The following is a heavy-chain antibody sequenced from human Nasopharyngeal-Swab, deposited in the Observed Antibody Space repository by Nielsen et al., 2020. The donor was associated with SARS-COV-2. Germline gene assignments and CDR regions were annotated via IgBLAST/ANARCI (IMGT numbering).Heavy chain of an antibody. D-gene: IGHD4-11*01. J-gene: IGHJ6*03. CDR3: ARAVYYYYYMDV. Sequence: WIRQPPGKGLEWIGYIYHSGSTYYNPSLKRRVTISVDRSKNQFSLKLSSVTAADTAVYYCARAVYYYYYMDVWGKGTTVTVSS. V-gene: IGHV4-30-2*01. CDR2: IYHSGST.